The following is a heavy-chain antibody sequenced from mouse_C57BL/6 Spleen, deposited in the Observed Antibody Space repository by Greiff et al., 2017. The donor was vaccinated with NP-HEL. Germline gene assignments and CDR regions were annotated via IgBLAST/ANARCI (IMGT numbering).Heavy chain of an antibody. CDR1: GFTFSSYG. Sequence: EVHLVESGGDLVKPGGSLKLSCAASGFTFSSYGMSWVRQTPDKRLEWVATISSGGSYTYYPDSVKGRFTISRDNAKNTLYLQMSSLKSEDTAMYYCARAYSNYYFDYWGQGTTLTVSS. CDR2: ISSGGSYT. CDR3: ARAYSNYYFDY. V-gene: IGHV5-6*01. D-gene: IGHD2-5*01. J-gene: IGHJ2*01.